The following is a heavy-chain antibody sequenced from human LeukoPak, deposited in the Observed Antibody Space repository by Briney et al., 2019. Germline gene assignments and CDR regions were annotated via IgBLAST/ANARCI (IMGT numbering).Heavy chain of an antibody. J-gene: IGHJ4*02. D-gene: IGHD6-13*01. CDR3: AKASVGSSWPDY. V-gene: IGHV3-74*01. CDR2: INSDGSRI. CDR1: GFTFRTYW. Sequence: GGSLRLSCAASGFTFRTYWMHWVRQAPGKGLVWVSCINSDGSRIRYADPVKGRFTISRDNSKNTLYLQMNSLRAEDTAVYYCAKASVGSSWPDYWGQGALVTVSS.